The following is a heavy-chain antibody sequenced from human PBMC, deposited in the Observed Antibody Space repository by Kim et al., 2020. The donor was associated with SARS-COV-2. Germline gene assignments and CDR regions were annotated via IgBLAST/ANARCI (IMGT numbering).Heavy chain of an antibody. V-gene: IGHV3-33*01. D-gene: IGHD3-22*01. CDR2: IWYDGSNK. J-gene: IGHJ6*02. CDR1: GFTFSSYG. Sequence: GGSLRLSCAASGFTFSSYGMHWVRQAPGKGLEWVAVIWYDGSNKYYADSVKGRFTISRDNSKNTLYLQMNSLRAEDTAVYYCARDVGAYYAIGGYGMDVWGQGTTVTVSS. CDR3: ARDVGAYYAIGGYGMDV.